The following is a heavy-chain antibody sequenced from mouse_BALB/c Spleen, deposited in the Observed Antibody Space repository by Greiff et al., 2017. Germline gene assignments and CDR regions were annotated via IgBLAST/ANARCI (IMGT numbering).Heavy chain of an antibody. J-gene: IGHJ3*01. CDR1: GYTFTSYW. CDR2: IYPGSGST. V-gene: IGHV1S22*01. D-gene: IGHD2-2*01. CDR3: TREGIYYGYDGWFAY. Sequence: LQQPGSELVRPGASVKLSCKASGYTFTSYWMHWVKQRPGQGLEWIGNIYPGSGSTNYDEKFKSKATLTVDTSSSTAYMQLSSLTSEDSAVYYCTREGIYYGYDGWFAYWGQGTLVTVSA.